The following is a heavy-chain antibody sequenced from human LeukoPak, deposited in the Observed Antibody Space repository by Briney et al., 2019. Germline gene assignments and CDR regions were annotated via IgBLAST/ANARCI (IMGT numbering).Heavy chain of an antibody. Sequence: GASVKVSCKASGYTFTSYGISWVRQAPGQGLEWMGWISAYNGNTNYAQKLQGRVTMTTDTSTSTAYTELRSLRSDDTAVYYCARDSIVVVPAVLDYWGQGTLVTVSS. CDR1: GYTFTSYG. J-gene: IGHJ4*02. CDR2: ISAYNGNT. CDR3: ARDSIVVVPAVLDY. D-gene: IGHD2-2*01. V-gene: IGHV1-18*01.